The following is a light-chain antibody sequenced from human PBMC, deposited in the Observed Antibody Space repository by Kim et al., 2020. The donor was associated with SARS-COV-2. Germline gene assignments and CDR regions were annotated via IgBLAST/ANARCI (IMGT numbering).Light chain of an antibody. J-gene: IGLJ3*02. V-gene: IGLV3-25*03. Sequence: SYELTQPPSVSVSPGQTARITCSGDALPKQYSYWYQQKPGQAPVLVIYKDSERPSGIPARFSGSSSGTTVTLTISGVQAEDEACYYCQSPDSSASYRVFGGGTQRPS. CDR1: ALPKQY. CDR3: QSPDSSASYRV. CDR2: KDS.